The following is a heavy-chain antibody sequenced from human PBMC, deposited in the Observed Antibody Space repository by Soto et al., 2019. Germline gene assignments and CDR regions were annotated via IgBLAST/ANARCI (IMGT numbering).Heavy chain of an antibody. J-gene: IGHJ6*03. V-gene: IGHV3-23*01. CDR2: ISGSGGST. CDR3: AKGEPSLYYYYYYYMDV. CDR1: GFTFSSYA. Sequence: GGSLRLSCAASGFTFSSYAMSWVRQAPGKGLEWVSAISGSGGSTYYADSVKGRFTISRDNSKNTLYLQMNSLRAEDTAVYYCAKGEPSLYYYYYYYMDVWGKGTTVTVSS. D-gene: IGHD1-1*01.